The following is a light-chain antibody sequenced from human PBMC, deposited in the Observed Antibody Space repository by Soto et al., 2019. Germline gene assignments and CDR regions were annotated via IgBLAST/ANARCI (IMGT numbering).Light chain of an antibody. CDR3: KQSYDTPRT. CDR1: QIIINY. CDR2: TVS. J-gene: IGKJ1*01. Sequence: DIQMTQSPSSLSASVGDRVGITCPASQIIINYLNWYQQKPGKAPNLLLHTVSRFQSGVPSRFSGSGSGTNFSLTISRLQPEDFATYSCKQSYDTPRTFGKGTKVDIK. V-gene: IGKV1-39*01.